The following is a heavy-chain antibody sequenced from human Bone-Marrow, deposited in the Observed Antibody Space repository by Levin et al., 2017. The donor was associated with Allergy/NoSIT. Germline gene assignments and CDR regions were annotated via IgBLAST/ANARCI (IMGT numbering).Heavy chain of an antibody. CDR2: IIPILGIA. V-gene: IGHV1-69*02. CDR3: ARGPTDYYYYYGMDV. CDR1: GGTFSSYT. J-gene: IGHJ6*02. Sequence: ASVKVSCKASGGTFSSYTISWVRQAPGQGLEWMGRIIPILGIANYAQKFQGRVTITADKSTSTAYMELSSLRSEDTAVYYCARGPTDYYYYYGMDVWGQGTTVTVSS.